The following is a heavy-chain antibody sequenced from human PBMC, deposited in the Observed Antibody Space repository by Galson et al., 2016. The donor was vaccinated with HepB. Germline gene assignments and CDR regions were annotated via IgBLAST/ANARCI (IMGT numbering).Heavy chain of an antibody. CDR2: ISGVSDRT. CDR3: AKESPYSNVRQYYLEN. D-gene: IGHD4-11*01. Sequence: SLRLSCAASGFTFSNYAMSWVRQAPGKGPEWVSAISGVSDRTYYAGSMKDRFIISRDDSRNMLFLQVNSLRAEDTAIYYCAKESPYSNVRQYYLENWGLGTLVTVSS. V-gene: IGHV3-23*01. CDR1: GFTFSNYA. J-gene: IGHJ4*01.